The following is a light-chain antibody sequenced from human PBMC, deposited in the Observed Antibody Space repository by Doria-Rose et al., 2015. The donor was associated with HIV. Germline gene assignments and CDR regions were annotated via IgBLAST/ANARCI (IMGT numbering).Light chain of an antibody. V-gene: IGLV7-46*01. CDR2: ETS. Sequence: PGGTVTLTCGSSTGAVTSGHYPYWFQQKTGQAPRTLIYETSNKHSWTPARFSGSLLGGKAALTLSGAQPEDEAEYYCLLSYSGARVFGGGTKLTVL. CDR3: LLSYSGARV. J-gene: IGLJ2*01. CDR1: TGAVTSGHY.